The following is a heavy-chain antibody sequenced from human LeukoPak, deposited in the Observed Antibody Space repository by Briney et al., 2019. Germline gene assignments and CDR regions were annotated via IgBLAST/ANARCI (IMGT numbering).Heavy chain of an antibody. CDR1: GASFTSHY. D-gene: IGHD3-22*01. CDR3: ARGRGSPYYVEAFDV. CDR2: LYYSGST. V-gene: IGHV4-59*11. J-gene: IGHJ3*01. Sequence: SETLSLTCSVSGASFTSHYWGWIRQPPGKGPEWIGHLYYSGSTTYNPSLESRVTMSVDTSRKHISLKLNSVAAADTAVYYCARGRGSPYYVEAFDVWGQGTVVTVSS.